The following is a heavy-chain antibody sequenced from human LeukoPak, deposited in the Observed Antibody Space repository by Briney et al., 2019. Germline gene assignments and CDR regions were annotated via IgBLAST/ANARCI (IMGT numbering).Heavy chain of an antibody. CDR2: ISYSGST. CDR3: AREHRYCSGSSCYSDAFDI. V-gene: IGHV4-59*01. Sequence: SETLSLTCTVSGGSISSYYWTWIRQPPGKGLEWIGYISYSGSTNYNPSLKSRVTISVDTSKNQFSLKLSSVTAADTAVYYCAREHRYCSGSSCYSDAFDIWGQGTVVTVSS. CDR1: GGSISSYY. D-gene: IGHD2-15*01. J-gene: IGHJ3*02.